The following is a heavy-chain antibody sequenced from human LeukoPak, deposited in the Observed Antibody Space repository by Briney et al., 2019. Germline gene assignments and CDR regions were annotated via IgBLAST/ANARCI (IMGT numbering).Heavy chain of an antibody. V-gene: IGHV3-21*01. CDR1: GFTFSNAW. J-gene: IGHJ4*02. Sequence: PGGSLRLSCAASGFTFSNAWMNWVRQASGKGLEWVSSITISSRYIYYADSVKGRFTISRDNAKNSLFLHMNSLRAEDTAVYYCAREDASGSYYRSLDYWGQGTLVTVSS. CDR2: ITISSRYI. D-gene: IGHD3-10*01. CDR3: AREDASGSYYRSLDY.